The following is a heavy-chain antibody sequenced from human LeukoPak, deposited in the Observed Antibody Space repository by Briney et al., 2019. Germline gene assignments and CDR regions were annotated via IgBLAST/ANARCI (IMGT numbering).Heavy chain of an antibody. D-gene: IGHD1-26*01. J-gene: IGHJ3*02. Sequence: ASVNVSCKASGYTFTGYYMHWVRQAPGQGLEWMGWINPNSGGTNYAQKFQGWVTMTRDTSISTAYMELSRLRSDDTAVYYCARDSGGGSYNDAFDIWGQGTMVTVSS. CDR2: INPNSGGT. CDR1: GYTFTGYY. V-gene: IGHV1-2*04. CDR3: ARDSGGGSYNDAFDI.